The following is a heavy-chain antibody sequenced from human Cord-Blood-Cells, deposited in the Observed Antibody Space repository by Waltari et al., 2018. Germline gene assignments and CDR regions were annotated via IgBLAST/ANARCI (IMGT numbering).Heavy chain of an antibody. V-gene: IGHV3-30-3*01. Sequence: QAQLVESGGGVVQPGRSMRLSCAAAGFSFCSYDKPWVRQVPGKGLEWVAVISYDGSNKYYADSVKGRFTISRDNSKNTLYLQMNSLRAEDTAVYYCANNWGYFDYWGQGTLVTVSS. CDR3: ANNWGYFDY. CDR2: ISYDGSNK. D-gene: IGHD7-27*01. CDR1: GFSFCSYD. J-gene: IGHJ4*02.